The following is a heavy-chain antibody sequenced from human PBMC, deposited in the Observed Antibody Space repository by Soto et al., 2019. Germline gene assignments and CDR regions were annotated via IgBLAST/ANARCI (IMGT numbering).Heavy chain of an antibody. D-gene: IGHD1-1*01. CDR1: GGSITNNY. CDR3: ARRQNWNNLYDT. CDR2: SYYSGST. V-gene: IGHV4-59*08. J-gene: IGHJ5*02. Sequence: PSETLSLTCTVSGGSITNNYWSWIQQSPGKGLEWIGCSYYSGSTSYNPSLRSRVTISIDSSKTQFSLRLRSVTAADTDVYYCARRQNWNNLYDTWGQGTMVTVSS.